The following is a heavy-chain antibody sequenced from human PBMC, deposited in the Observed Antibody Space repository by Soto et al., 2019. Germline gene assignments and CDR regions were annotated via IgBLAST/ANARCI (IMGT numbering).Heavy chain of an antibody. J-gene: IGHJ4*02. D-gene: IGHD2-15*01. CDR3: ARVSCKGGSCYFDFDH. V-gene: IGHV1-46*02. CDR2: INPSGEHT. Sequence: ASVKVSRKASGYSFKDHYMHWVRQAPGRGLEWVGIINPSGEHTNYAQQFRGRVAMTRDTSTSTAYMELRSLRSEDTAVYFCARVSCKGGSCYFDFDHWGQGTLVTVSS. CDR1: GYSFKDHY.